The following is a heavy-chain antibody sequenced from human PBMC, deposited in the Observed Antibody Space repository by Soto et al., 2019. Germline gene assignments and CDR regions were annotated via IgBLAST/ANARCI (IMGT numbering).Heavy chain of an antibody. V-gene: IGHV4-39*01. CDR3: ASRPRIAARRDSYYHRMDV. CDR1: GGSISSSSYY. CDR2: IYYSGST. J-gene: IGHJ6*02. D-gene: IGHD6-6*01. Sequence: SETLSLTCTVSGGSISSSSYYWGWLRQPPGKGLVWFGSIYYSGSTYYNPSLKSRVTISVDTSKNQFSLKLSSVTAEDTAVYFCASRPRIAARRDSYYHRMDVWGQGTTVTVSS.